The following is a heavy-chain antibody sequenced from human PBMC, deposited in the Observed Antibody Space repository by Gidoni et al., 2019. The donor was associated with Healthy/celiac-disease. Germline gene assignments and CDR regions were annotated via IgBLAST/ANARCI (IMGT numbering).Heavy chain of an antibody. J-gene: IGHJ4*02. V-gene: IGHV3-23*01. D-gene: IGHD3-9*01. CDR1: GFPFICFA. CDR3: AKRTPEGLSFGDYDILTGYYV. Sequence: DVPLLGSGGGLVQPGGSLRLSCAASGFPFICFALRQVCQAPGKGLEGVSAIGGSGGRTYYADSVKGRFTISKDNSKNTLYLQMNSLRAEDTAVYYCAKRTPEGLSFGDYDILTGYYVRDQGTLVTVSS. CDR2: IGGSGGRT.